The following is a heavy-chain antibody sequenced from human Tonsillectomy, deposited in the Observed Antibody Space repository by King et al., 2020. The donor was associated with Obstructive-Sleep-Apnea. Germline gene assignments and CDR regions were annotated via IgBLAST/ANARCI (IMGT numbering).Heavy chain of an antibody. CDR3: AKNEASISAVSTDPIA. Sequence: VQLVESGGGVVQPGRSLRLSCAASGFTFNSYGMHWGRQAPGKGLEGLAVISYDGSNKNYADSVKGRFTISRDNSKNTLYLKMNSLRAEDTAMYYCAKNEASISAVSTDPIAWGQGTLVTVSS. V-gene: IGHV3-30*18. J-gene: IGHJ5*02. CDR2: ISYDGSNK. CDR1: GFTFNSYG. D-gene: IGHD6-6*01.